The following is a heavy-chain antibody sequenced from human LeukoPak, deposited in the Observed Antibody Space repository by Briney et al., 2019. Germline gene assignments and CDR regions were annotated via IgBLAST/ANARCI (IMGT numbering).Heavy chain of an antibody. CDR2: IIGSGGNT. J-gene: IGHJ4*02. CDR3: ARDGGHPLTSYYRAY. D-gene: IGHD4-4*01. V-gene: IGHV3-23*01. Sequence: GGSLRLSCAASGFSFSSYWMSWVRQAPGKGPEWVSTIIGSGGNTFYADSVKGRFTISRDNSKNTLSLQLTSLRAEDTGIYFCARDGGHPLTSYYRAYWGQGTLVTVSS. CDR1: GFSFSSYW.